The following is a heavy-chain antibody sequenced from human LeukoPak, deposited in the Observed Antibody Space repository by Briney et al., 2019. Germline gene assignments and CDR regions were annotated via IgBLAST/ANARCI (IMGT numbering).Heavy chain of an antibody. Sequence: SETLSLTCAVYGGSFSGYYWSWIRQPPGKGLEWIGEINHSGSTNYNPSLKSRVTISVDTSKNQFSLKLSSVTAADTAVYYCARKFGGRSLNYWGQGTLVTVSS. CDR3: ARKFGGRSLNY. J-gene: IGHJ4*02. CDR1: GGSFSGYY. D-gene: IGHD3-16*01. CDR2: INHSGST. V-gene: IGHV4-34*01.